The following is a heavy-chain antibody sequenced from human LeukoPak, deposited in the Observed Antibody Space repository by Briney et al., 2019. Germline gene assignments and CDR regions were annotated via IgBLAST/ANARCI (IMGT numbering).Heavy chain of an antibody. V-gene: IGHV1-18*01. CDR3: AREMWGTTLVTPFDY. CDR1: GYTFISYG. D-gene: IGHD4-23*01. Sequence: ASVKVSCKASGYTFISYGISWVRQAPGQGLEWMGWITTYNGNTYSAQKFQGRVTTTTDTSTSTAYMELRSLRSDDTAVYYCAREMWGTTLVTPFDYWGQGTLVTVSS. CDR2: ITTYNGNT. J-gene: IGHJ4*02.